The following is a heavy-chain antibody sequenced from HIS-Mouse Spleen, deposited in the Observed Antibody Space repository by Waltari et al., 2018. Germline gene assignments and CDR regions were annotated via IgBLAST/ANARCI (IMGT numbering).Heavy chain of an antibody. J-gene: IGHJ3*02. D-gene: IGHD1-7*01. Sequence: QVQLVESGGGLVKHGGSLRISCAASGFTFSTSYISWIRTAPGKGLEWFSYISSSGSTIYYADSVKGRFTISRDNAKNSLYLQMNSLRAEDTAVYYCARDTLIGRNYAFDIWGQGTMVTVSS. V-gene: IGHV3-11*01. CDR3: ARDTLIGRNYAFDI. CDR2: ISSSGSTI. CDR1: GFTFSTSY.